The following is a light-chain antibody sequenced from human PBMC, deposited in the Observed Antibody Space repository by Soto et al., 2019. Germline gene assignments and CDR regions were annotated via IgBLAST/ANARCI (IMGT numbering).Light chain of an antibody. V-gene: IGLV1-40*01. Sequence: QAVVTQPPSVSGAPGQRVTISCTGSSSNIGAGYDVHWYQQLPGTAPKLLIYGNSNRPSGVPDRFSGSKSGTSASLAITGLQAEDEADYYCQSYDGSLSAVVFGGGTKLTVL. CDR1: SSNIGAGYD. CDR3: QSYDGSLSAVV. CDR2: GNS. J-gene: IGLJ2*01.